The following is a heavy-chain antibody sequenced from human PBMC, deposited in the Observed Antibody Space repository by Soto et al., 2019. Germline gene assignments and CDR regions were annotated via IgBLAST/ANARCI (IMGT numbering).Heavy chain of an antibody. J-gene: IGHJ4*02. V-gene: IGHV3-30*18. D-gene: IGHD3-16*02. CDR1: GFTFSSYG. CDR3: AKSSTHYDYVWGSYRYPNYFDY. CDR2: ISYDGSNK. Sequence: GGSLRLSCAASGFTFSSYGMHWVRQAPGKGLEWVAVISYDGSNKYYADSVKGRFTISRDNSKNTLYLQMNSLRAEDTAVYYCAKSSTHYDYVWGSYRYPNYFDYWGQGTLVTVSS.